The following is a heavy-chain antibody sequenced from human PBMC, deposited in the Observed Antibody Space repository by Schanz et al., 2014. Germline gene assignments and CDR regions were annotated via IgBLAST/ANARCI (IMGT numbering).Heavy chain of an antibody. J-gene: IGHJ4*02. CDR3: ARDAADFYDILTEEDY. V-gene: IGHV1-18*01. D-gene: IGHD3-9*01. CDR1: GYTFTSYG. CDR2: TSAYNGNT. Sequence: QVQLVQSGAEVKKPGASVKVSCKASGYTFTSYGISWVRQAPGQGLEWMGWTSAYNGNTKYPQKLQGRVTMTTDTSTSTAYMELRSLRSDDTAVYYCARDAADFYDILTEEDYWGQGTLVTVSS.